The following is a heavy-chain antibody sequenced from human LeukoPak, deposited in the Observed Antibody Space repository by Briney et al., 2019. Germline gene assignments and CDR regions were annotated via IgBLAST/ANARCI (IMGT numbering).Heavy chain of an antibody. Sequence: SESLSLTCAVYGGSFSGYYLSWIRQPPGKGLEWIGEINHSGSTNYNPSLKSRLTISVDTSTNKFPLKLSSVTAADTAVYYCARGPGDFWSGYYYAFDIWGQGTMVTVSS. D-gene: IGHD3-3*01. CDR3: ARGPGDFWSGYYYAFDI. J-gene: IGHJ3*02. CDR1: GGSFSGYY. V-gene: IGHV4-34*01. CDR2: INHSGST.